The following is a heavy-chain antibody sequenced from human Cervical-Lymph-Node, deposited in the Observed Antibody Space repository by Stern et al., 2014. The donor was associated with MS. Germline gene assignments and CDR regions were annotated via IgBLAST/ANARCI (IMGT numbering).Heavy chain of an antibody. CDR3: ARWSVACDS. D-gene: IGHD2-21*01. CDR1: GYRIINNW. CDR2: IYPGDSDV. Sequence: VQLVESGAEVRKPGDSLKISCKTSGYRIINNWIAWVRQVPGKGLEWIGIIYPGDSDVRYSPSFQGHVTISVDKSISTAYLQWSSLKASDSAVYYCARWSVACDSWGQGALITVSS. V-gene: IGHV5-51*03. J-gene: IGHJ4*02.